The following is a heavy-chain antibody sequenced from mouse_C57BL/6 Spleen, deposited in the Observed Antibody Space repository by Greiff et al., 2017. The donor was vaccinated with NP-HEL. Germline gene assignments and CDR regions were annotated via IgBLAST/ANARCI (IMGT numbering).Heavy chain of an antibody. D-gene: IGHD1-1*01. CDR3: ARELLRYDYAMDY. V-gene: IGHV1-78*01. CDR1: GYTFTDHT. J-gene: IGHJ4*01. Sequence: VQLVESDAELVKPGASVKISCKVSGYTFTDHTIHWMKQRPEQGLEWIGYIYPRDGSTKYNEKFKGKATLTADKSSSTAYMQLNSLTSEDSAVYVCARELLRYDYAMDYWGQGTSVTVSS. CDR2: IYPRDGST.